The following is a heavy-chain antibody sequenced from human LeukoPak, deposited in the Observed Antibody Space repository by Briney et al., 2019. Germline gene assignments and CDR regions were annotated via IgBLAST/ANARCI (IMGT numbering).Heavy chain of an antibody. V-gene: IGHV1-18*01. CDR2: ISAYNGNT. CDR3: ARVVAPHTRYYYYYYMDV. D-gene: IGHD1-14*01. CDR1: GYTFTSYG. J-gene: IGHJ6*03. Sequence: ASVKVSCKPSGYTFTSYGLSWVRQAPGHGLEGMGWISAYNGNTNYAQKLQGRVTMTTDTSTSTAYMELRSLRSDDTAVYYCARVVAPHTRYYYYYYMDVWGKGTTVTVSS.